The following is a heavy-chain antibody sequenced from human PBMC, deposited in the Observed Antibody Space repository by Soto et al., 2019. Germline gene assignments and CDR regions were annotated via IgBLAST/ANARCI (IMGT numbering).Heavy chain of an antibody. CDR2: IYHSGST. V-gene: IGHV4-4*02. D-gene: IGHD1-26*01. CDR3: ARDSLSGSYIAGYFDY. CDR1: GGSISSSNW. Sequence: SETLSLTCAVSGGSISSSNWWSWVRQPPGKGLEWIGEIYHSGSTNYNPSLKSRVTISVDKSKNQFSLKLSSVTAADTAVYYCARDSLSGSYIAGYFDYWGQGTLVTVSS. J-gene: IGHJ4*02.